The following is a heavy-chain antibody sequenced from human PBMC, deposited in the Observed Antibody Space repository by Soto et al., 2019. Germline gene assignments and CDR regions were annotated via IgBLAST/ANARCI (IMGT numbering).Heavy chain of an antibody. CDR3: ARGAGYCSGDCWNDYYYAMDV. Sequence: ASVKVSCKASGYIFTNYAIHWVRQAPGQRLEWVGWINVGTGNTKYSQNFQGRVTITRDASATTAYMELSSLRSEDTAVYNCARGAGYCSGDCWNDYYYAMDVWGQGTTVTVSS. CDR1: GYIFTNYA. V-gene: IGHV1-3*01. D-gene: IGHD2-21*02. CDR2: INVGTGNT. J-gene: IGHJ6*02.